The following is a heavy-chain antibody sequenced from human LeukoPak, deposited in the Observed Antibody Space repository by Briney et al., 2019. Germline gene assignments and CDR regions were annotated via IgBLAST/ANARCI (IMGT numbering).Heavy chain of an antibody. D-gene: IGHD1-20*01. J-gene: IGHJ4*02. Sequence: GGSLRLSRAASGFTFSHYSMNWVRQAPGKGLEWISYVGISSGNTKYADSVKGRFTISGDSAKNSVYLQMNSLRVEDTAVYYCARDHNYAFDNWGQGTLVTVSS. CDR2: VGISSGNT. V-gene: IGHV3-48*01. CDR3: ARDHNYAFDN. CDR1: GFTFSHYS.